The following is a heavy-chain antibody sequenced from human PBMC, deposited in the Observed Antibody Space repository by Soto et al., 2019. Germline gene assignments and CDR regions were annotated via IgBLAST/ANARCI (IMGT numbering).Heavy chain of an antibody. V-gene: IGHV4-38-2*02. D-gene: IGHD6-19*01. CDR1: GYSISSGYY. CDR2: IYHSGST. J-gene: IGHJ4*02. CDR3: ARDWEVAGSGDY. Sequence: SETLSLTCTVSGYSISSGYYWGWIRQPPGKGLEWIGSIYHSGSTYYNPSLKSRVTISVDTSKNQFSLKLSSVTAADTAVYYCARDWEVAGSGDYWGQGTLVTVSS.